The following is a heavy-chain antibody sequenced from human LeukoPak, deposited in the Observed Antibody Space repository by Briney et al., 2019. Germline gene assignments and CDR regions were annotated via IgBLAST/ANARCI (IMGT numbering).Heavy chain of an antibody. D-gene: IGHD3-3*01. J-gene: IGHJ5*02. V-gene: IGHV1-69*01. Sequence: SVKVSCKASGGTFSSYAISWVRQAPGQGLEWMGGMIPIFGTANYAQKFQGRVTITADESTSTAYMELSSLRSEDTAVYYCARGLTYYDFWSGSNGFDPWGQGTLVTVSS. CDR2: MIPIFGTA. CDR3: ARGLTYYDFWSGSNGFDP. CDR1: GGTFSSYA.